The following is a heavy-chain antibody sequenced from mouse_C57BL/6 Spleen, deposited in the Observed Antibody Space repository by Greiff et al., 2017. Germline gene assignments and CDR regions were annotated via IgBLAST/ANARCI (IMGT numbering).Heavy chain of an antibody. V-gene: IGHV5-6*01. CDR2: ISSGGSYT. J-gene: IGHJ4*01. Sequence: EVQLVESGGDLVKPGGSLKLSCAASGFTFSSYGMSWVRQTPDKRLEWVATISSGGSYTYYPDSVKGRFTISRDNAKNTLYLQMSSLKSEDTAMYYCARQGGSKGGDAMDYWGQGTSVTGSS. CDR1: GFTFSSYG. CDR3: ARQGGSKGGDAMDY. D-gene: IGHD1-1*02.